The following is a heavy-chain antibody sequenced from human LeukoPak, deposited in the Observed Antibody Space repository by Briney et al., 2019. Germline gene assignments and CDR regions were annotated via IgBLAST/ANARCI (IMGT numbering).Heavy chain of an antibody. CDR1: GFTFSSYA. D-gene: IGHD3-10*01. V-gene: IGHV3-23*01. Sequence: GGSLRLSSAASGFTFSSYAMSWVRQAPGKGLEWVSDLSGSGGSTYYADSVKGRFTISRDNSKNTLYLQMNSLRAEDTAEYYCAKDSSGGSWFPSDYWGQGTLVTVSS. J-gene: IGHJ4*02. CDR2: LSGSGGST. CDR3: AKDSSGGSWFPSDY.